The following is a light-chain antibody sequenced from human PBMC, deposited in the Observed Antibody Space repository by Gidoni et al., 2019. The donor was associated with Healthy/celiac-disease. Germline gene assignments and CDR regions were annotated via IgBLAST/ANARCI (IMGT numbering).Light chain of an antibody. CDR3: SSYAGSNTDNYV. CDR2: EVS. V-gene: IGLV2-8*01. CDR1: SSDVGGYNY. J-gene: IGLJ1*01. Sequence: QSALTQPPSASGSPGQSVTISCTGTSSDVGGYNYVSWYQQHPGKAPKLMIYEVSKRPSGVPDRFSGSKSGNTASLTVSGLQAEDEADYYCSSYAGSNTDNYVFGTGTKVTVL.